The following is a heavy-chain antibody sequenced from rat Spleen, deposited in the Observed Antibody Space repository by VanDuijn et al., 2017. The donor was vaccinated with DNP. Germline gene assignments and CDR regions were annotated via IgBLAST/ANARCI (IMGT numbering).Heavy chain of an antibody. CDR3: TTYGSYGYYYAMDA. Sequence: EVQLVESGGGLVQPGRSLKLSCTDSGFTFSDYNMAWVRQAPKKGLEWVATISYDGTTTNYRDSVKGRFTISRDNAKSTRYLQMDSLRSEDTATYYGTTYGSYGYYYAMDAWGQGTSVTVSS. V-gene: IGHV5-7*01. CDR2: ISYDGTTT. CDR1: GFTFSDYN. D-gene: IGHD1-3*01. J-gene: IGHJ4*01.